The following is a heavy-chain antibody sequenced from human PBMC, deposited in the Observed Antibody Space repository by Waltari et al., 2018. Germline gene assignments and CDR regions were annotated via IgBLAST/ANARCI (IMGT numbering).Heavy chain of an antibody. CDR1: GFTFSRYA. V-gene: IGHV3-23*01. Sequence: EVQLLESGGGLVQPGGSLRLSCAASGFTFSRYAMSWVRQATGKGMEWVSAISGSGGSTYYADSVKGRFTISRDNSKNTLYLQMNSLRAEDTAVYYCAKDLEYYYDSSGFYLSFDYWGQGTLVTVSS. CDR3: AKDLEYYYDSSGFYLSFDY. J-gene: IGHJ4*02. D-gene: IGHD3-22*01. CDR2: ISGSGGST.